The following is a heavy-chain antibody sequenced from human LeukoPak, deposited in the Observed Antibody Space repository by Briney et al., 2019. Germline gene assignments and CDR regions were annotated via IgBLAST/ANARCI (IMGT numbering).Heavy chain of an antibody. CDR3: TTDQSYGYLPISY. CDR1: GFTFSNAW. D-gene: IGHD5-18*01. Sequence: GGSLRLSCAASGFTFSNAWMNWVRQAPGKGLEWVGRIKSKTDGGTTDYAAPVKGRFTISRDDSKNTLYLQMNSLKTEDTAVYYCTTDQSYGYLPISYWGQGTLVTVSS. CDR2: IKSKTDGGTT. J-gene: IGHJ4*02. V-gene: IGHV3-15*01.